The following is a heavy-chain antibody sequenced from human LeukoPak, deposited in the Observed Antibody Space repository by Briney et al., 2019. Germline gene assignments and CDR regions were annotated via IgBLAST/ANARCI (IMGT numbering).Heavy chain of an antibody. D-gene: IGHD6-6*01. CDR3: ARGEWSSSPFDY. V-gene: IGHV3-21*01. CDR1: GVTFSSYS. Sequence: KAGGSLRLSCAASGVTFSSYSMNWVRQAPGKGLEWVSPISSSSSYIYYADSVRGRFTISRDNAKNSLYLQLNSLRAEATALYYCARGEWSSSPFDYWGQGTLVTVSS. J-gene: IGHJ4*02. CDR2: ISSSSSYI.